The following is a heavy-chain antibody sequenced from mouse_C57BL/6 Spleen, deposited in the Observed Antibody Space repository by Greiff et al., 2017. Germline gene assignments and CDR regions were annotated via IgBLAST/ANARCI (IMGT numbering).Heavy chain of an antibody. Sequence: EVKLMESGGGLVKPGGSLKLSCAASGFTFSDYGMHWVRQAPEKGLEWVAYISSGSSTIYYADTVKGRFTISRDNAKNTLFLQMTSLRSEDTAMYYCARRRIYYGSSLDYWGQGTTLTVSS. CDR2: ISSGSSTI. CDR3: ARRRIYYGSSLDY. J-gene: IGHJ2*01. V-gene: IGHV5-17*01. CDR1: GFTFSDYG. D-gene: IGHD1-1*01.